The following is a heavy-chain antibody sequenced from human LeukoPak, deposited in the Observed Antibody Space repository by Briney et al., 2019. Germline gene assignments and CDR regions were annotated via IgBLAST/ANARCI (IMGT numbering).Heavy chain of an antibody. CDR1: GYSISSSNW. D-gene: IGHD3-22*01. CDR2: SYYTGST. CDR3: ASSRGPKGQVVIDY. Sequence: SDTLSLTCAVSGYSISSSNWWGWIRQPPGTGLEWIAYSYYTGSTYYNPSLKSRVTMSVDTSKNQLSLKLSSVTAADTAVYYCASSRGPKGQVVIDYWGQGTLVTVSS. J-gene: IGHJ4*02. V-gene: IGHV4-28*01.